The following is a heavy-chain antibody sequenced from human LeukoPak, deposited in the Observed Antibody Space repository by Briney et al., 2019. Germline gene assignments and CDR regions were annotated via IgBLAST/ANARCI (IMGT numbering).Heavy chain of an antibody. D-gene: IGHD3-22*01. CDR2: INHSGT. CDR1: GGSFSGYY. CDR3: ARTPGGMTVSGTFVY. V-gene: IGHV4-34*01. Sequence: SETLSLTCGVYGGSFSGYYWSWIRQPPGKGLEWIGEINHSGTNYNPSLKSRVTISVDTSKNQFSLKLSSVTAADTAVYYCARTPGGMTVSGTFVYWGQGTLVTVSA. J-gene: IGHJ4*02.